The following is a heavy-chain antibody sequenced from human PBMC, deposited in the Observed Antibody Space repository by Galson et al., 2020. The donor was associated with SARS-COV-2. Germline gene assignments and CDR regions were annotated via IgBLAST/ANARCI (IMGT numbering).Heavy chain of an antibody. J-gene: IGHJ3*02. CDR3: ARRAAFGGVRGSDAFDI. Sequence: ASVKVSCKASGYTFTSYGISWVRQAPGQGLEWMGWISAYNGNTNYAQKLQGRVTMTTDTSTSTAYMELRSLRSDDTAVYYCARRAAFGGVRGSDAFDIWGQGTMVTVSS. V-gene: IGHV1-18*04. CDR2: ISAYNGNT. CDR1: GYTFTSYG. D-gene: IGHD3-16*01.